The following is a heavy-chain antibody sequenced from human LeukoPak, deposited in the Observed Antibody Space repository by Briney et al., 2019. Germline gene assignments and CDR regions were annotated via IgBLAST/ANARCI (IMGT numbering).Heavy chain of an antibody. J-gene: IGHJ4*02. CDR2: INHSGST. Sequence: ETLPLTCAVYGGSFSGYYWSWIRQPPGKGLEWIGEINHSGSTNYNPSLKSRVTISVDTSKNQFSLKLSSVTAADTAVYYCARSRIAAAGTDYWGQGTLVTVSS. CDR1: GGSFSGYY. V-gene: IGHV4-34*01. CDR3: ARSRIAAAGTDY. D-gene: IGHD6-13*01.